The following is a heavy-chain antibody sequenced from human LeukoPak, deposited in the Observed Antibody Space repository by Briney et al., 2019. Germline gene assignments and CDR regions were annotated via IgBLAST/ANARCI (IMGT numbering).Heavy chain of an antibody. V-gene: IGHV3-13*01. Sequence: GGSLRLSCAASGYTFSSYGMHWVRQATGKGLEWVSVIGTAGDTYYPGSVKGRFTISRENAKNSLYLQMNSLRAGDTSVYYCARDGAVAAGGYFDLWGRGTLVTVSS. J-gene: IGHJ2*01. CDR2: IGTAGDT. D-gene: IGHD6-19*01. CDR1: GYTFSSYG. CDR3: ARDGAVAAGGYFDL.